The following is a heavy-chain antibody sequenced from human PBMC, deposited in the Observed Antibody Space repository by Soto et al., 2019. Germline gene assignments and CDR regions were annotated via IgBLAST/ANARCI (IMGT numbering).Heavy chain of an antibody. V-gene: IGHV3-23*01. D-gene: IGHD6-19*01. CDR3: AKDAVARNGVWDLFDS. Sequence: EVQLLESGGGLVQPGGSLRLSCAASGFTFSNYAMSWVRQAPGKGLEWVSSIHGSGAGTYYADSVKGRFTVSRDDPKGTLYLQMSSLTVDDTDIYYCAKDAVARNGVWDLFDSWGQGTLVTVAS. CDR2: IHGSGAGT. J-gene: IGHJ5*01. CDR1: GFTFSNYA.